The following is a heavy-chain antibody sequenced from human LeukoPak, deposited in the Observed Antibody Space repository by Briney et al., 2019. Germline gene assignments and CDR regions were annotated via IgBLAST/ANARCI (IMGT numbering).Heavy chain of an antibody. CDR1: GGSISSYY. D-gene: IGHD5-12*01. CDR3: ASAAVWLAFDF. CDR2: SHYSRSA. J-gene: IGHJ4*02. V-gene: IGHV4-59*08. Sequence: PSETLSLTCTVSGGSISSYYWSWIRQPPGKGLEWIGYSHYSRSANYNPLFKSRVTISVDTSKNQFSLKLSSVTAADTAVYHCASAAVWLAFDFWGQGALVTVSS.